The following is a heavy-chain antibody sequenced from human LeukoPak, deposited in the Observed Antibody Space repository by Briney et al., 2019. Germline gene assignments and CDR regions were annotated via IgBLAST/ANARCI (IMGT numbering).Heavy chain of an antibody. D-gene: IGHD2-21*01. CDR2: IYYSGSA. V-gene: IGHV4-59*01. J-gene: IGHJ3*02. Sequence: PSETLSLTCTVSGGSISSYYWSWIRQPPGKGREWIGYIYYSGSANYNPSLRSRVTISVDTSKNQFSLKLSSVTAADTAVYYCASLCGGDCYRAQDAFDIWGQGTMVTVSS. CDR3: ASLCGGDCYRAQDAFDI. CDR1: GGSISSYY.